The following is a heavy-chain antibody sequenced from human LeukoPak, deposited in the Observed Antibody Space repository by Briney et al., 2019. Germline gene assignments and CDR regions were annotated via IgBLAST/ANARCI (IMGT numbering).Heavy chain of an antibody. CDR3: ARERIYYDFWSGYPSPLDY. Sequence: SVKVSCKASGGTFSSYAISWVRQAPGQGLEWMGRIIPILGIANYAQKFQGRVTITADKSTSTAYMELSSLRSEDTAVYYCARERIYYDFWSGYPSPLDYWGQGTLVTVSS. CDR2: IIPILGIA. CDR1: GGTFSSYA. D-gene: IGHD3-3*01. J-gene: IGHJ4*02. V-gene: IGHV1-69*04.